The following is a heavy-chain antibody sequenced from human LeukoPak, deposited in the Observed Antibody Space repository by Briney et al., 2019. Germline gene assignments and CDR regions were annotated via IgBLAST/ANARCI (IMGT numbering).Heavy chain of an antibody. CDR3: ARVRWDSRSSEDY. V-gene: IGHV4-34*01. CDR2: INHSGST. CDR1: GGTFSGYY. Sequence: MSSETLSLTCAVYGGTFSGYYWSWIRQPPGKGLEWIGEINHSGSTNYTPSLKSRVTISVDTSKNQFSLRLTSVTAADTAIYYCARVRWDSRSSEDYWSQGPLVTVSS. J-gene: IGHJ4*02. D-gene: IGHD6-6*01.